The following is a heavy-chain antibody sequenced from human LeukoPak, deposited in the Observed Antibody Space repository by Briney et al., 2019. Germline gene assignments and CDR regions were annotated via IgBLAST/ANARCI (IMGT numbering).Heavy chain of an antibody. CDR2: INSDGSST. Sequence: GGSLRLSCAASGFTFSSYWMHWVRQAPGKGLVWVSRINSDGSSTSYADSVKGRFTIPRDNAKNTLYLQMNSLRAEDTAVYYCASLLSGWGNWFDPWGQGTLVTVSS. D-gene: IGHD6-19*01. CDR3: ASLLSGWGNWFDP. V-gene: IGHV3-74*01. J-gene: IGHJ5*02. CDR1: GFTFSSYW.